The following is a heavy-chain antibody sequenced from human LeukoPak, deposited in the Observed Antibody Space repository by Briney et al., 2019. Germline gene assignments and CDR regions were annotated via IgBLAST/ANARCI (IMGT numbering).Heavy chain of an antibody. Sequence: GESLKISCQGSGYRFTSYWIGWVRQVPGEGLEWPGIIYPGDSNTRYSPSLQGQVTISADDSINTAYLQWRSLTASDTAIYYCARRKDWYFDLWGPGTLVTVSS. CDR3: ARRKDWYFDL. D-gene: IGHD1-14*01. CDR1: GYRFTSYW. V-gene: IGHV5-51*01. J-gene: IGHJ2*01. CDR2: IYPGDSNT.